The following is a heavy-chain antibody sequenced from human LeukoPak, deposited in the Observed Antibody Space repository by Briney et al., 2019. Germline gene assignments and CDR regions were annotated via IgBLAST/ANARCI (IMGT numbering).Heavy chain of an antibody. V-gene: IGHV3-53*01. Sequence: GGSLRLSCAATGFTLRHNYVNSVRQAPGNGLEWASVIYGGDSTSYAASGGGRFPFPEANPKNPLHLQMNSLRAEDTAVYYCASTISAVTVADPRDPFDIWGQGTVVTVSS. CDR3: ASTISAVTVADPRDPFDI. J-gene: IGHJ3*02. CDR2: IYGGDST. D-gene: IGHD6-19*01. CDR1: GFTLRHNY.